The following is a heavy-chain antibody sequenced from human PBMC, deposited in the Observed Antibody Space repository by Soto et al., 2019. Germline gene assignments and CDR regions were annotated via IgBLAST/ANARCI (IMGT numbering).Heavy chain of an antibody. D-gene: IGHD5-18*01. CDR1: GFTFSDYY. J-gene: IGHJ4*02. CDR3: ASRYSYGLLPDY. CDR2: ISSSSSYT. V-gene: IGHV3-11*06. Sequence: GGSLRLSCAASGFTFSDYYMSWIRRAPGKGLEWVSYISSSSSYTNYADSVKGRFTISRDNAKNSLYLQMNSLRAEDTAVYYCASRYSYGLLPDYWGQGTLVTVSS.